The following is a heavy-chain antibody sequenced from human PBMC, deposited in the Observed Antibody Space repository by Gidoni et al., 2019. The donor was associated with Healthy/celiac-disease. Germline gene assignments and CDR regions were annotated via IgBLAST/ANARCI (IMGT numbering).Heavy chain of an antibody. D-gene: IGHD1-1*01. Sequence: QVPLVQSVAEVKTPGSSVTVSCKAYSATFSSYAIRWVRQAPGQGLEWRGGIIPIFGTANYAQKFQGRVTITEDESTSTAYIELSSLRSEDTAVYYCARGATTVGAFDIWGQGTMVTVSS. J-gene: IGHJ3*02. CDR2: IIPIFGTA. CDR1: SATFSSYA. V-gene: IGHV1-69*01. CDR3: ARGATTVGAFDI.